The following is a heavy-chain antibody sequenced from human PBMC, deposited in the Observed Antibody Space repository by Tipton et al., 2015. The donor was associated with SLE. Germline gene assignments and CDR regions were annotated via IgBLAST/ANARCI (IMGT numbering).Heavy chain of an antibody. J-gene: IGHJ4*02. D-gene: IGHD3-10*01. CDR1: GGSFSGYY. CDR2: INHSGST. CDR3: ASLRTEYYYGSRADC. Sequence: TLSLTCAVYGGSFSGYYWSWIRQPPGKGLEWIGEINHSGSTNYNPSLKSHVTISVDTSKNQFSLKLSSVTAADTAVYYCASLRTEYYYGSRADCWGQGTLVTVSS. V-gene: IGHV4-34*01.